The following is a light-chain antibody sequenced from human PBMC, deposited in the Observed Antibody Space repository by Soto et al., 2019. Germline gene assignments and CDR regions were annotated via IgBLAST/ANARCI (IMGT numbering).Light chain of an antibody. CDR3: QSYDSSLSVV. CDR1: SSNIGAGYD. V-gene: IGLV1-40*01. CDR2: GNS. Sequence: QSVLTQPPSVSGAPGQRVTISCTGSSSNIGAGYDVHWYQQLPGTAPKLLIYGNSNRPSGVPDRFSGSKSGTSASLAITGLHAEDEADYYCQSYDSSLSVVFGGGTQLTGL. J-gene: IGLJ2*01.